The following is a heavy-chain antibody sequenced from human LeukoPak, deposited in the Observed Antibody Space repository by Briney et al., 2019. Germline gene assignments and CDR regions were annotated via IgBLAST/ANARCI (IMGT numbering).Heavy chain of an antibody. Sequence: PGGSLRLSCAASGFTFSSYAMHWVRQAPGKGLEWVAVISYDGSNKYYADSVKGRFTISRDNSKNTLYLQMNSLRAEDTAVYYCAKASGRDILTGYSESFDYWGQGTLVTVSS. CDR1: GFTFSSYA. D-gene: IGHD3-9*01. CDR2: ISYDGSNK. V-gene: IGHV3-30-3*01. J-gene: IGHJ4*02. CDR3: AKASGRDILTGYSESFDY.